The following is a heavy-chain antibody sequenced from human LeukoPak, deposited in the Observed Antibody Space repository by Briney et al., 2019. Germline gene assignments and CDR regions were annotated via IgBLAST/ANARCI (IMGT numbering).Heavy chain of an antibody. D-gene: IGHD6-19*01. CDR3: AKGDSSGWFPLDY. CDR2: IPASGGST. CDR1: GFTFSSNV. J-gene: IGHJ4*02. V-gene: IGHV3-23*01. Sequence: GGSLRLSCVASGFTFSSNVMIWVRQAPGKGLEWVSSIPASGGSTYYADSVKGRFTISRDNSKNSLYLQMNSLRAEDTAVYYCAKGDSSGWFPLDYWGQGTLVTVSS.